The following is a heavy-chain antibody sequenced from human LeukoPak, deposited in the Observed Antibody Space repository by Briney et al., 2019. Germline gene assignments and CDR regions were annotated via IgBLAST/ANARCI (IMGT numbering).Heavy chain of an antibody. CDR3: ARDPKMATIRFDY. J-gene: IGHJ4*02. CDR2: IYYSGST. CDR1: GGSISSSSYY. V-gene: IGHV4-39*07. Sequence: SETLSLTCTVSGGSISSSSYYWGWIRQPPGKGLEWIGSIYYSGSTYYNPSLKSRVTISVDTSKNQFSLKLSSVTAADTAVYYCARDPKMATIRFDYWGQGTLVTVFS. D-gene: IGHD5-24*01.